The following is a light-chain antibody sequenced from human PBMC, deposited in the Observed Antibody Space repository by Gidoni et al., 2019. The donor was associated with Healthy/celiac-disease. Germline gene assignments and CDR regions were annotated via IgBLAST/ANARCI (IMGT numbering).Light chain of an antibody. CDR2: DAS. CDR3: QQFNSYPFT. V-gene: IGKV1-13*02. J-gene: IGKJ3*01. Sequence: AIQLTQSPSSLSASVGDRVTITCRASQGISSALAWYQQKPGKAPKLLIYDASSLESVVPSRFSGSVSGTHITLTISSLQPEDFATYYCQQFNSYPFTFGPGTKVDIK. CDR1: QGISSA.